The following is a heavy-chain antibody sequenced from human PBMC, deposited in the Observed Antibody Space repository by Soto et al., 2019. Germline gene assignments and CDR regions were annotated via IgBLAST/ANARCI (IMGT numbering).Heavy chain of an antibody. CDR3: AKQSGSGSYYNVGSGGHIDH. CDR1: GGSIGSYY. J-gene: IGHJ4*02. Sequence: SETLSLTCTVSGGSIGSYYWSWIQQPPGKGLEWIGYIYYSGSTNYNPSLKSRVTISVDTSKNTLYLQMTSLRAEDTAMYYCAKQSGSGSYYNVGSGGHIDHWGQGTLVTVSS. CDR2: IYYSGST. D-gene: IGHD3-10*01. V-gene: IGHV4-59*01.